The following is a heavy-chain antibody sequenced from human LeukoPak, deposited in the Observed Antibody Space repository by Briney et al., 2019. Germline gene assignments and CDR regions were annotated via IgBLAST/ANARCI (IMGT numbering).Heavy chain of an antibody. CDR1: GGTFSSYA. V-gene: IGHV1-2*02. CDR3: AREDERVLLWFA. D-gene: IGHD3-10*01. J-gene: IGHJ4*02. CDR2: INPNSGGT. Sequence: ASVTVSCKASGGTFSSYAISWVRQAPGQGLEWMGWINPNSGGTNYAQKFQGRVTMTRDTSISTAYMELSRLRSDDTAVYYCAREDERVLLWFAGGQGTLVTVSS.